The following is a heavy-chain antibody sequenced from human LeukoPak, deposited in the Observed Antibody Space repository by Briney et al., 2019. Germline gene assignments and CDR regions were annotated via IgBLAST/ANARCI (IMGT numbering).Heavy chain of an antibody. V-gene: IGHV3-48*01. CDR3: ARDVTAAAGTFDY. Sequence: PGGSLRLSCAASGFTFSSYSMNWVRQAPGKGLEWVSYISSSSSTIYYADSVKGRFTISRDNAKNSLYLQMNSLRAEDTAVYYCARDVTAAAGTFDYWGQGTLVTVSS. D-gene: IGHD6-13*01. J-gene: IGHJ4*02. CDR2: ISSSSSTI. CDR1: GFTFSSYS.